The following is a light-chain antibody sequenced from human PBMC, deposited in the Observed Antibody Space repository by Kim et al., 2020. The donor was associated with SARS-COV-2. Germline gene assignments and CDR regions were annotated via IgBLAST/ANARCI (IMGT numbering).Light chain of an antibody. CDR1: QSISSY. V-gene: IGKV1-39*01. J-gene: IGKJ2*02. CDR2: AAS. CDR3: QQSYSTPWT. Sequence: DIQMTQSPSSLSASVGDRVTITCGASQSISSYLNWYQQKPGKAPKLLIYAASSLQSGVPSRFSGSGSGTDFTLTISSLQPEDFATYYCQQSYSTPWTFGQGTKLEI.